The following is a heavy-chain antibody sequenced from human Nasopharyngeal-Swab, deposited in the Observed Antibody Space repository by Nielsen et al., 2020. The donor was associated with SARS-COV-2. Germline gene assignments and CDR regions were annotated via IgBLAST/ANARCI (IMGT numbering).Heavy chain of an antibody. CDR2: IYYRGNT. CDR1: GGSISSSSYY. V-gene: IGHV4-39*01. J-gene: IGHJ3*02. Sequence: SETLSLTCTVSGGSISSSSYYWGWIRQPPGKWLGWIGSIYYRGNTYYNPSLKRRVTVSVDTSKNQFSLKLNSVTAADTAMYYCARQWYCSGGSCYPPGAFDIWGQGTMVTVSS. CDR3: ARQWYCSGGSCYPPGAFDI. D-gene: IGHD2-15*01.